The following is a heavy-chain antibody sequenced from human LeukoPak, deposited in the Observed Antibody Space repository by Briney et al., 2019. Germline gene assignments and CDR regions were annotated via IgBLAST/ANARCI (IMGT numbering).Heavy chain of an antibody. V-gene: IGHV3-7*04. J-gene: IGHJ4*02. CDR1: GFSISTYW. D-gene: IGHD6-13*01. Sequence: AGGSLRFSCAASGFSISTYWMSWVRQAPGKGLEWVANIKQDGSEKYYVDSVKGRFTISRDNAKNSLYLQMNSLRAEDTAVYYCAREGLSISWFSLDCWGQGTLVTVSS. CDR3: AREGLSISWFSLDC. CDR2: IKQDGSEK.